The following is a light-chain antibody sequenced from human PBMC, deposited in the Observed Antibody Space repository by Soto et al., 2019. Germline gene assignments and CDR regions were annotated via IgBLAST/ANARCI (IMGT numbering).Light chain of an antibody. CDR3: QQYGTSEII. CDR1: QSLANSF. Sequence: EFVLTQSPGTLSLSPGERAILSCRASQSLANSFIAWYQQKPGQAPRLLIYDTSSRASGIPDRFSGSGSGTDFTLTISRLETEDFAVFYCQQYGTSEIIFGQGTRLEIK. CDR2: DTS. V-gene: IGKV3-20*01. J-gene: IGKJ5*01.